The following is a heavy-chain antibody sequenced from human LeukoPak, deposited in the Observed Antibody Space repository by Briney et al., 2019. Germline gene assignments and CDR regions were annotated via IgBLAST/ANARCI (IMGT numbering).Heavy chain of an antibody. Sequence: PGGSLRLSCAASGFTFSDYPMDWVRQSPGKGVEWVAIISSDGSNKYYADSVKGRFTISRDNSKNTLYLQMSSLRAEDTAVYYCARETLGWFDPWGQGTLVTVSS. CDR3: ARETLGWFDP. CDR2: ISSDGSNK. CDR1: GFTFSDYP. V-gene: IGHV3-30-3*01. J-gene: IGHJ5*02.